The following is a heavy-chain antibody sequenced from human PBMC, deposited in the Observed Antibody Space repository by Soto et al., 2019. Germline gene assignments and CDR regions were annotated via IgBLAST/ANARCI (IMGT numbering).Heavy chain of an antibody. CDR2: INPNSGGT. CDR1: GYTFTGYY. J-gene: IGHJ3*02. Sequence: ASVKVSCKASGYTFTGYYMHWVRHAPGQGLEWMGWINPNSGGTNYAQKFQGWVTMTRDTSISTAYMELSRLRSDDTAVYYCARPVAGNVNDAFDIWGQGTMVTVSS. CDR3: ARPVAGNVNDAFDI. D-gene: IGHD6-19*01. V-gene: IGHV1-2*04.